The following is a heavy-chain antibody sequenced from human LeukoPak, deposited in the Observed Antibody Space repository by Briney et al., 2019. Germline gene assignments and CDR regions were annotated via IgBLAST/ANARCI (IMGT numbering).Heavy chain of an antibody. J-gene: IGHJ4*02. D-gene: IGHD5-18*01. CDR3: ARDLGDVDTAMADY. Sequence: GGSLRLSCAASGFTFSNYAMSWVRQAPGKGLEWVSAISGSGGTTYYADSVRGRFSISRDNSDNTLFLQMNSLRAEDTAVYYCARDLGDVDTAMADYWGQGTLVTVSS. V-gene: IGHV3-23*01. CDR2: ISGSGGTT. CDR1: GFTFSNYA.